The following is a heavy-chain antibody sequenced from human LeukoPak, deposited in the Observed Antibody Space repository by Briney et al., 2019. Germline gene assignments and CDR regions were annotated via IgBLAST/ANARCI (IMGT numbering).Heavy chain of an antibody. Sequence: PSETLSLTCTLSGGSFGSYYWSWIRQPPGKGLEWIGSIYHSGSTHYNSSLKSRVTISVDTSKNQLSLKLSSVTAADTAVYYCARGVGLTQGGTFDYWGQGTLVTVSS. CDR3: ARGVGLTQGGTFDY. D-gene: IGHD1-1*01. J-gene: IGHJ4*02. CDR1: GGSFGSYY. CDR2: IYHSGST. V-gene: IGHV4-4*09.